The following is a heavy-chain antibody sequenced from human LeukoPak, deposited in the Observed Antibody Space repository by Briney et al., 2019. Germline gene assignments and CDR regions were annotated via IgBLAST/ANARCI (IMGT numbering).Heavy chain of an antibody. CDR1: GGSFSGYY. CDR3: ASRPGYSSGWYSAY. CDR2: INHSGST. D-gene: IGHD6-19*01. J-gene: IGHJ4*02. V-gene: IGHV4-34*01. Sequence: SETLSLTCAVYGGSFSGYYWSWIRQLPGKGLEWIGEINHSGSTNYNPSLKSRVTISVDTSKNQFSLKLSSVTAADTAVYYCASRPGYSSGWYSAYWGQGTLVTVSS.